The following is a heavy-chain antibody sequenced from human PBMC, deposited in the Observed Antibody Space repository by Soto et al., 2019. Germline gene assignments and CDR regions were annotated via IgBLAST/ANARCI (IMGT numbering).Heavy chain of an antibody. D-gene: IGHD3-3*01. CDR3: ARAGTIIRFLEWHKSFDI. V-gene: IGHV1-18*01. J-gene: IGHJ3*02. CDR2: ISAYNGNT. CDR1: GYTFTSYG. Sequence: ASVKVSCKASGYTFTSYGISWVRQAPGQGLEWMGWISAYNGNTNYAQKLQGRVTMTTDTSTSTAYMEQRSLRSDDTAVFYFARAGTIIRFLEWHKSFDIWGQGTMVTVSS.